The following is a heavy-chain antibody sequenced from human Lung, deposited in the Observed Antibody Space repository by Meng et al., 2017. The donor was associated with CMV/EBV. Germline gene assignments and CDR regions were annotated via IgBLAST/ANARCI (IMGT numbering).Heavy chain of an antibody. J-gene: IGHJ6*02. CDR2: IRYDEKTK. Sequence: GGSXRLXCATSGFNFRIYGMHWVRQLPGKGLEWVAFIRYDEKTKYYADSVKGRFTISRDNSKNTLYLQMNSLRAEDTAVYYCVKDFPGDCYPLCYYFSHGMDVWXQVTXVTVAS. D-gene: IGHD2-21*01. CDR3: VKDFPGDCYPLCYYFSHGMDV. V-gene: IGHV3-30*02. CDR1: GFNFRIYG.